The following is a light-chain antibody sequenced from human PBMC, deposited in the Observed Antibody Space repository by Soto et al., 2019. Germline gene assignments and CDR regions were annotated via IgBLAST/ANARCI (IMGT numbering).Light chain of an antibody. J-gene: IGKJ1*01. CDR3: QQYSSSPTWT. CDR1: QSVSSSY. V-gene: IGKV3-20*01. CDR2: GAS. Sequence: EIVLTQSPGTLSLSPGERATLSCRASQSVSSSYLAWYQQKPGQAPRLLIYGASSRATGIPDRFSGSGSGTDFTLTISSLEPEDFAVYHCQQYSSSPTWTFGQGTKVEIK.